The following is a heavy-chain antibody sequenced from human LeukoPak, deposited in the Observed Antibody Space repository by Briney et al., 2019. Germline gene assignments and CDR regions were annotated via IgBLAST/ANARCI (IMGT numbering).Heavy chain of an antibody. V-gene: IGHV3-21*01. J-gene: IGHJ3*02. D-gene: IGHD3-22*01. CDR1: GFTFSSYS. CDR2: ISSSSSYI. CDR3: VRDPMIVVYAFDI. Sequence: GGSLRLSCAASGFTFSSYSMNWVRQAPGKGLEWVSSISSSSSYIYYADSVKGRFTISRDNAKNSLYLQMNSLRAEDTAVYYCVRDPMIVVYAFDIWGQGTMVTVSS.